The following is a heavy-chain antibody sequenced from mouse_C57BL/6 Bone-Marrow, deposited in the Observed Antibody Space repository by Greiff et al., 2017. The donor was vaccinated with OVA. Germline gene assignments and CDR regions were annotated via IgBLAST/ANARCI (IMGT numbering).Heavy chain of an antibody. CDR3: TRSVYDGYFSWFAY. V-gene: IGHV1-5*01. D-gene: IGHD2-3*01. Sequence: VQLQQSGTVLARPGASVKMSCKPSGYTFTSYWMHWVKQRPGQGLEWIGAIYPGNSDTSYNQKFKGKAKLTAVTSASTAYMELSSLTNEDSAVYYCTRSVYDGYFSWFAYWGQGTLVTVSA. CDR2: IYPGNSDT. J-gene: IGHJ3*01. CDR1: GYTFTSYW.